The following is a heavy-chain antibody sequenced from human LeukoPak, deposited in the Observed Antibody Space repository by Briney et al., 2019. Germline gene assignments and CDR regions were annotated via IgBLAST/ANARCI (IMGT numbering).Heavy chain of an antibody. Sequence: GGSLRLSCAASGFTFRNYWMSWVRQAPGKGLEWVSAISGNGGVTFFADSVKGRLTISRDNSRNTLYLQMNSLKTEDTAVYYCTRKYYYDSSGQLKPYDYWGQGTLVTVSS. CDR2: ISGNGGVT. V-gene: IGHV3-23*01. CDR3: TRKYYYDSSGQLKPYDY. J-gene: IGHJ4*02. CDR1: GFTFRNYW. D-gene: IGHD3-22*01.